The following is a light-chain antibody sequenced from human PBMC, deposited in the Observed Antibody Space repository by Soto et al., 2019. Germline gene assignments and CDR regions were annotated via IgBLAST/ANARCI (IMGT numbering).Light chain of an antibody. CDR3: SSYTSGSTTYV. CDR2: DVT. Sequence: QSALTQPASVSGSPGQSITISCTGTSSDVGAYDYVSWYQHYPGKAPKLMIYDVTDRPSGVSDRFFGSKSGNTASLTISGLQAEDEADYYCSSYTSGSTTYVFGTGTKLTVL. CDR1: SSDVGAYDY. J-gene: IGLJ1*01. V-gene: IGLV2-14*03.